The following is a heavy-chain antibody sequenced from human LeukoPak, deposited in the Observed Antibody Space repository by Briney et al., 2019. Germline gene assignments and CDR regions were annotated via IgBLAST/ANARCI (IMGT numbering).Heavy chain of an antibody. CDR2: ISSSSSTI. V-gene: IGHV3-48*01. Sequence: GGSLRLSCAASGFTFSSYSMNWVRQAPGKGLEWVSYISSSSSTIYYADSVKGRFTISRDNAKNSLYLQMNSLRAEDTAVYYCARDRAYSSSWPGLFDYWGQGTLVTVSS. J-gene: IGHJ4*02. CDR1: GFTFSSYS. CDR3: ARDRAYSSSWPGLFDY. D-gene: IGHD6-13*01.